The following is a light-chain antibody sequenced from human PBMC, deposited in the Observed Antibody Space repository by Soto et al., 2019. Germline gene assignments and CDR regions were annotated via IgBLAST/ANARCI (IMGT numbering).Light chain of an antibody. CDR2: DVS. CDR1: HDITNF. J-gene: IGKJ5*01. CDR3: QQYDDLTIT. Sequence: DIHMTRSPSSLSVSVGDIFTITCQASHDITNFLNWYQQKKGKAPKLLIYDVSKLETGVPSRLSGSGYGTDLTLTISSMKNEDIETYLCQQYDDLTITFGHGTRLEIK. V-gene: IGKV1-33*01.